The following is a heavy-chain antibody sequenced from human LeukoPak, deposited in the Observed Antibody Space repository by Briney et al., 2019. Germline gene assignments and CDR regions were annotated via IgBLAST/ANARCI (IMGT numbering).Heavy chain of an antibody. CDR1: GFTFSNYG. CDR3: ARELRKYDYGYFDY. J-gene: IGHJ4*02. V-gene: IGHV3-74*01. D-gene: IGHD3-16*01. CDR2: INSDGSST. Sequence: PGGSLRLSCAASGFTFSNYGMHWVRQAPGKGLVWVSRINSDGSSTNYADSVKGRFTISRDNAKNTLYLQMNSLRAEDTAVYYCARELRKYDYGYFDYWGQGNLVTVSS.